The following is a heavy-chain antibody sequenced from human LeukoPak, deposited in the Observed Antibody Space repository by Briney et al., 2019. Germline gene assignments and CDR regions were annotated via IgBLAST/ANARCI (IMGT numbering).Heavy chain of an antibody. CDR1: GYNFGSHW. Sequence: GESLKISCQGSGYNFGSHWIGWVRQMPGKGLEWIGIIYPGDSEIRLTPSFQGQVTLSVDNSINTAYLQWSSLKASDAAMFYCARTVKQTFFFEHWGQGTPVSVSS. CDR2: IYPGDSEI. V-gene: IGHV5-51*01. J-gene: IGHJ4*02. CDR3: ARTVKQTFFFEH. D-gene: IGHD3-10*01.